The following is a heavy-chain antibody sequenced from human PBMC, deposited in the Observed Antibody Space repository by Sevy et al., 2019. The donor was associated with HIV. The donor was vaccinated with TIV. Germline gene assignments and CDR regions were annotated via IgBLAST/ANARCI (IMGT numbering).Heavy chain of an antibody. J-gene: IGHJ3*02. CDR1: GGSMNYYY. CDR2: IYYTGIT. V-gene: IGHV4-59*01. D-gene: IGHD3-22*01. CDR3: ARVHYDVGSGAAFDI. Sequence: SETLSLSCTVSGGSMNYYYWTWIRQPPGKGLEWIGYIYYTGITTYKSSLQGRVTISIDTSKNHFSLKLISVTTADTAVYYCARVHYDVGSGAAFDIWGQGTMVTVSS.